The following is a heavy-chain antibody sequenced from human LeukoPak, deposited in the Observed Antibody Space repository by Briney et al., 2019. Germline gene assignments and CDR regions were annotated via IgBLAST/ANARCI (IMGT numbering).Heavy chain of an antibody. CDR1: GGSFSGYY. V-gene: IGHV4-34*01. CDR2: INHSGNT. CDR3: ARVVDIVATIWFDY. Sequence: TTSETLSLTCAVYGGSFSGYYWTWIRQPPGKGLEWIGEINHSGNTNYTPYLKSRVAISVDTSKNQFSLKLSSVTAADTAVYYCARVVDIVATIWFDYWGQGTLVTVSS. D-gene: IGHD5-12*01. J-gene: IGHJ4*02.